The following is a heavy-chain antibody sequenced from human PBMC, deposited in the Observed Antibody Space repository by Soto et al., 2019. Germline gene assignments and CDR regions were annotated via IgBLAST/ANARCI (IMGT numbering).Heavy chain of an antibody. D-gene: IGHD2-15*01. V-gene: IGHV1-69*02. Sequence: QVQLVQSGAEVKKPGSSVKVSCKASGGTFSSYTLSWVRQAPGQGLEWMGRIIPILGIANYAQKFQGRVTITADKSTSTAYMELSSLRSEDTAVYYCARLGNHCSGGSCYSPLDYWGQGTLVTVSS. CDR2: IIPILGIA. CDR1: GGTFSSYT. J-gene: IGHJ4*02. CDR3: ARLGNHCSGGSCYSPLDY.